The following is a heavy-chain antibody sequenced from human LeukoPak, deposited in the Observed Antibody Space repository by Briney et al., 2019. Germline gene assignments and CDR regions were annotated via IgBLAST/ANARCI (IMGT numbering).Heavy chain of an antibody. CDR2: IRQDGGEK. J-gene: IGHJ4*01. Sequence: GGSLRLSCAVSGFTFTDYWMNWVRRAPGKGLEWVASIRQDGGEKYYVDSVKGRFTISRDNTKNSLYLQMSALRAEDTAIYYCARDGTAAGLYFDLWGQGNLVTVSS. V-gene: IGHV3-7*01. CDR3: ARDGTAAGLYFDL. D-gene: IGHD6-13*01. CDR1: GFTFTDYW.